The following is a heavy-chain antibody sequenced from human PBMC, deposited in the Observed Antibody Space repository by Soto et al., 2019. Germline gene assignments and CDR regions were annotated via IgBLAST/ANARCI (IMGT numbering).Heavy chain of an antibody. V-gene: IGHV4-59*01. J-gene: IGHJ4*02. CDR1: GGSISSYY. CDR3: ARGGYNWNDVTDY. Sequence: SETLSLTCTVSGGSISSYYWSWIRQPPGKGLEWIGYIYYSGSTNYNPSLKSRVTISVDTSKNQFSLKLSSVTAADTAVYYCARGGYNWNDVTDYWGQGTLVTAPQ. D-gene: IGHD1-20*01. CDR2: IYYSGST.